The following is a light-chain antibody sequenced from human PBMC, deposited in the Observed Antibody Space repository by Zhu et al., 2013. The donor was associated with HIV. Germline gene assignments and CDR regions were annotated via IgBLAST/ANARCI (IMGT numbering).Light chain of an antibody. V-gene: IGKV3D-15*01. CDR1: QSVSNN. J-gene: IGKJ2*01. CDR3: QQYDSWPYT. Sequence: EIVMTQYPGILSVSPGETATLSCRASQSVSNNVAWYQQKPGQAPRLLIYGGTTTATGIPARFRGIGSGTDFSLIISSLQSEDFAVYHCQQYDSWPYTFGPGTTVDIK. CDR2: GGT.